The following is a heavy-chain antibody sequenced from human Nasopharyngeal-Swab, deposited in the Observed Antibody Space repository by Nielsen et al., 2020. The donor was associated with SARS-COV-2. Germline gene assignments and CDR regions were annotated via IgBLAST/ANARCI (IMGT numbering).Heavy chain of an antibody. CDR2: IYSGGST. CDR1: GFTVSSNY. CDR3: ARSNWGHTFDI. V-gene: IGHV3-53*01. J-gene: IGHJ3*02. D-gene: IGHD3-16*01. Sequence: GESLKISCAASGFTVSSNYMSWVRQAPGKGLEWVSIIYSGGSTFYADSVRGRFTISRDNSKNTLFLQMNSLRAEDTAVYYCARSNWGHTFDIWGQGTMVTVSS.